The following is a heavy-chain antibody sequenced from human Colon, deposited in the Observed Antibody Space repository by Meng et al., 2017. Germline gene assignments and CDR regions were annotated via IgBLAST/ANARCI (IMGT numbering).Heavy chain of an antibody. D-gene: IGHD5-24*01. J-gene: IGHJ4*02. V-gene: IGHV4-28*01. CDR1: GYSISSSNW. CDR3: ARKRDGYNPFDD. Sequence: QVELQESGPGLVKPSDTLSLPCAVSGYSISSSNWWVWIRQPPGKGLEWIGYIYYSGSTDYNPSLKSRVTMSVDTSKNQFSLKLSSVTAVDTAVYYCARKRDGYNPFDDWGQGTLVTVSS. CDR2: IYYSGST.